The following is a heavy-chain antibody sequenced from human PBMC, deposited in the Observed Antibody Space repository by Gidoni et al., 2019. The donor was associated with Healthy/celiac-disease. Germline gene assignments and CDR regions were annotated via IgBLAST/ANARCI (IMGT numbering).Heavy chain of an antibody. V-gene: IGHV3-48*01. D-gene: IGHD6-19*01. J-gene: IGHJ4*02. CDR3: ARWNIAVAGSGLDY. CDR1: GFTFSSYS. Sequence: EVQLVASGGGLVQPGGSLRLSCAASGFTFSSYSMNWVRQAPGKGMDVVSYISSSSSTIYYADSVKGRFTISRDNAKNSLYLQMNSLRAEDTAVYYCARWNIAVAGSGLDYWGQGTLVTVSS. CDR2: ISSSSSTI.